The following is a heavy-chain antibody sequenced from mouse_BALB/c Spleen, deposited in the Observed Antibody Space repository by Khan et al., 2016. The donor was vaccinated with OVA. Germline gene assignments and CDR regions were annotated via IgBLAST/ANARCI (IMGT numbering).Heavy chain of an antibody. CDR3: ATGGERGPWFAY. J-gene: IGHJ3*01. CDR1: GYSFTSYW. CDR2: IDPSDSET. V-gene: IGHV1S126*01. Sequence: QVQLKQSGPQLVRPGASVKISCKASGYSFTSYWMHWVKQRPGQGLEWIGMIDPSDSETRLNQKFKDKATLTVDKSSSTAYMQLSSPTSEDSAVYYCATGGERGPWFAYWGQGTLVTVSA.